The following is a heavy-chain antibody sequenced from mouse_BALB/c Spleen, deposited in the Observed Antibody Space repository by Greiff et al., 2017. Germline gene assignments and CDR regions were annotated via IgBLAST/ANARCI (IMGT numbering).Heavy chain of an antibody. CDR1: GYSITSDYA. D-gene: IGHD1-1*01. Sequence: VKLQESGPGLVKPSQSLSLTCTVTGYSITSDYAWNWIRQFPGNKLEWMGYISYSGSTSYNPSLKSRISITRDTSKNQFFLQLNSVTTEDTATYYCARIPYYDGSSYVEYFEVWGAGTTVTGSS. CDR3: ARIPYYDGSSYVEYFEV. CDR2: ISYSGST. J-gene: IGHJ1*01. V-gene: IGHV3-2*02.